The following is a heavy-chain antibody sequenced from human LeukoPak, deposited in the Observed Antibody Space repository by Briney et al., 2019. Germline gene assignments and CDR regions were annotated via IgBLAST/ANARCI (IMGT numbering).Heavy chain of an antibody. CDR1: GGSISTYY. CDR3: ARAPVVRGVFGWFDF. D-gene: IGHD3-10*01. J-gene: IGHJ5*01. V-gene: IGHV4-59*01. CDR2: RHDSGSS. Sequence: SETLSLTCSVSGGSISTYYWNWFRQPPGKGLEWIGHRHDSGSSNYNPSLKSRVTISIDTSKNQFSLKLNSVTAADTADYYCARAPVVRGVFGWFDFWGQGALVTVSS.